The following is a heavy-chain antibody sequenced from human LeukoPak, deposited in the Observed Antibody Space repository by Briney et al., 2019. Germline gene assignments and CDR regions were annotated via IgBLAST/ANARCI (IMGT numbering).Heavy chain of an antibody. CDR2: INSDGSST. J-gene: IGHJ5*02. Sequence: GGSLRLSCAASGFTFSSYWMHWVRQAPGKGLVWVSRINSDGSSTRYADSVKGRYTISRDNAKNTLYLQMNSLRAEDTAVYYCARGVGGDSRFDPWGQGTLVTVSS. D-gene: IGHD1-26*01. V-gene: IGHV3-74*01. CDR1: GFTFSSYW. CDR3: ARGVGGDSRFDP.